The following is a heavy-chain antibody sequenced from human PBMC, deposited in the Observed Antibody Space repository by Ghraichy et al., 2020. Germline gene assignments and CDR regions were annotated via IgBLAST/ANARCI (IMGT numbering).Heavy chain of an antibody. CDR1: GFTFSSYA. CDR3: AKDLGGYDLEGGAFDI. CDR2: ISGSGGST. V-gene: IGHV3-23*01. J-gene: IGHJ3*02. D-gene: IGHD5-12*01. Sequence: GGSLRLSCAASGFTFSSYAMSWVRQAPGKGLEWVSAISGSGGSTYYADSVKGRFTISRDNSKNTLYLQMNSLRAEDTAVYYCAKDLGGYDLEGGAFDIWGQGTMVTVSS.